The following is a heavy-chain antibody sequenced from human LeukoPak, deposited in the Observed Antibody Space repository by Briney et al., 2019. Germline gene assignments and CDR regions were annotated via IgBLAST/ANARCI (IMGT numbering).Heavy chain of an antibody. V-gene: IGHV4-34*01. D-gene: IGHD5-24*01. CDR3: ARVDGDCYNIPDY. CDR1: GESFSSYY. J-gene: IGHJ4*02. CDR2: INHSGNT. Sequence: SETLSLTYAVYGESFSSYYWSWIRQPPGKGLEWIGEINHSGNTNYNPSLKSRVTISVDTSKNQFSLKLSAVTAADTAVYYCARVDGDCYNIPDYWGQGTLVTVS.